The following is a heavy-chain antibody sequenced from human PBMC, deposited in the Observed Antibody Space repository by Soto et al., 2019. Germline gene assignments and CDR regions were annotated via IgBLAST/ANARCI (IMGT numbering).Heavy chain of an antibody. CDR1: GYTFTSYG. Sequence: QVQLVQSGAEVKKPGASVKVSCKASGYTFTSYGISWVRQAPGQGLEWMGWISAYNGNTNYAQKLQGRVTMTTDTSTSTAYMELRSLKSDDTVVYYGASVGRGLLWFGEKFDQWVQGTLVTVSS. V-gene: IGHV1-18*01. J-gene: IGHJ5*02. D-gene: IGHD3-10*01. CDR3: ASVGRGLLWFGEKFDQ. CDR2: ISAYNGNT.